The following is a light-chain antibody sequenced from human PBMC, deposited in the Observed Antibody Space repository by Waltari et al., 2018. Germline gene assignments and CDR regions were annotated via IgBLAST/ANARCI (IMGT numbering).Light chain of an antibody. Sequence: ETVLTQSPGTLSLSPGERATLSCRASQSVSTNFLAWYQQKAGQAPRLLIYGASRRATGIPDRFSGSGSGTDFTFMISRLEPEDFAVYYCQQYGASPYTFGQGTKLEIK. V-gene: IGKV3-20*01. CDR2: GAS. CDR1: QSVSTNF. J-gene: IGKJ2*01. CDR3: QQYGASPYT.